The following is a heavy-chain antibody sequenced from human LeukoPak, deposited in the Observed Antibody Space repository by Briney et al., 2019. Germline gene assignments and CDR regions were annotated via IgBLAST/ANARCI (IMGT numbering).Heavy chain of an antibody. CDR2: IDYSGST. Sequence: SETLSLTCTVSGGPIRNYCWSWIRQPPGKGLEWIGCIDYSGSTNYNPSLKSRVTFSVDTSKNQFSLKLSSVTAADTAVYYCARGQAGSLLDYWGQGILVTVSS. V-gene: IGHV4-59*08. CDR3: ARGQAGSLLDY. D-gene: IGHD6-13*01. CDR1: GGPIRNYC. J-gene: IGHJ4*02.